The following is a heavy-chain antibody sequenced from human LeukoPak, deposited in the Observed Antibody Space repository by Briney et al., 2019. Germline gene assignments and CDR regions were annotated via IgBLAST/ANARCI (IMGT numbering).Heavy chain of an antibody. Sequence: SETLSLTCTVSGYSISSGYYWGWIRQPPGKGLEWIGSIYHSGSTYYNPSLKSRVTISVDTSKNQFSLKLSSVTAADTAVYYCAGTRRRGSITPMGYWGQGTLVTVSS. CDR3: AGTRRRGSITPMGY. J-gene: IGHJ4*02. CDR1: GYSISSGYY. CDR2: IYHSGST. V-gene: IGHV4-38-2*02. D-gene: IGHD2-2*01.